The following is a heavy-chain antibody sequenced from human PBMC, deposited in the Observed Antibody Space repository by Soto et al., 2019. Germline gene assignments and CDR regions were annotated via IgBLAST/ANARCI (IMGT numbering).Heavy chain of an antibody. J-gene: IGHJ4*02. V-gene: IGHV3-21*01. CDR2: ITSGSSYI. CDR3: ARSSFDY. Sequence: GGSLRLSCAASGFTFSGYTMNWVRQAPGKGLEWVSSITSGSSYIYYADSVKGRFTISRDNAKNSLYLQINSLRAADTAMYYCARSSFDYWGQGTPVTVYS. CDR1: GFTFSGYT.